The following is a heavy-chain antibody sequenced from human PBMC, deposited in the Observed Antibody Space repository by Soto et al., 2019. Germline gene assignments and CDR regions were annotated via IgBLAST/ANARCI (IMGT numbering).Heavy chain of an antibody. J-gene: IGHJ5*02. Sequence: QVRLQQWGTGLLKSSETLSLNCAVYGGSFSGYYWSWLRQPPGKGLEWIGEINHSGSPNYNPSLKSRVTISVDTSKNQFSLKMTSVTAADTAVYYCATANWSHHYFDPWGQGTLVTVSS. CDR3: ATANWSHHYFDP. CDR1: GGSFSGYY. CDR2: INHSGSP. V-gene: IGHV4-34*01. D-gene: IGHD1-1*01.